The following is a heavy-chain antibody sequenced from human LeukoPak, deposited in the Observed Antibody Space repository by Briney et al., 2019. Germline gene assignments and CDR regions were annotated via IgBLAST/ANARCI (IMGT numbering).Heavy chain of an antibody. Sequence: ASVKVSCKASGYTFTVYYMHWVRQAPGQGLEWMGWINPNSGGTNYAQNFQGRVTLTRDTSISTAYMELSRLRSDDTAVYYCARDGNWGSLRGAFDIWGQGTMVTVSS. V-gene: IGHV1-2*02. D-gene: IGHD7-27*01. J-gene: IGHJ3*02. CDR1: GYTFTVYY. CDR2: INPNSGGT. CDR3: ARDGNWGSLRGAFDI.